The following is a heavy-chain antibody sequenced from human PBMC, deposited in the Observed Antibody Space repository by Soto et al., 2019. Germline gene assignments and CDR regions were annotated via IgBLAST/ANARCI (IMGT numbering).Heavy chain of an antibody. CDR3: AREYSYGVQPSGVNYYYYYYMDV. V-gene: IGHV4-34*01. Sequence: SETLSLTCAVYGGSFSGYYWSWIRQPPGKGLEWIGEINHSGSTNYNPSLKSRVTISLDTSKNQFSLKLSSVTAADTAVYYCAREYSYGVQPSGVNYYYYYYMDVWGKGTTVTVSS. D-gene: IGHD5-18*01. J-gene: IGHJ6*03. CDR2: INHSGST. CDR1: GGSFSGYY.